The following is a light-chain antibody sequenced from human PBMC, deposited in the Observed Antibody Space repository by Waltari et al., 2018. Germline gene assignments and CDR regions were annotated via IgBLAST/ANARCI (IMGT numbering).Light chain of an antibody. CDR1: TNDLGSYTY. CDR2: DVT. Sequence: SALTQPRSVSGSPGQSVTISCTGTTNDLGSYTYFSWYQQHPGNAPKLIILDVTKRPSGVPDRLSGSKSGNTASLTISGLRAEDEAEYYCCSYAGSYTWVFGGGTKLTVV. CDR3: CSYAGSYTWV. J-gene: IGLJ3*02. V-gene: IGLV2-11*01.